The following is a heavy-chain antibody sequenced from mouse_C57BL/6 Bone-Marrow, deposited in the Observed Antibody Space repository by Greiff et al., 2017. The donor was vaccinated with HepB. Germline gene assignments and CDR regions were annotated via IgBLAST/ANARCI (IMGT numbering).Heavy chain of an antibody. CDR1: GYTFTSYW. V-gene: IGHV1-61*01. CDR3: ARGAQDYAMDY. Sequence: VQLQQPGAELVRPGSSVKLSCKASGYTFTSYWMDWVKQRPGQGLEWIGNIYPSDSETHYNQKFKDKATLTVDKSSSTAYMQLSSLTSEDSAVYYCARGAQDYAMDYWGQGTSVTVSS. J-gene: IGHJ4*01. CDR2: IYPSDSET. D-gene: IGHD3-2*02.